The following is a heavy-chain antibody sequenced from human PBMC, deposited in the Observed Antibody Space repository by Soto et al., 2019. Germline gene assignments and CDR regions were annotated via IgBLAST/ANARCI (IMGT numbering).Heavy chain of an antibody. J-gene: IGHJ6*02. V-gene: IGHV1-46*01. CDR3: ARGIGYYYYGMDV. D-gene: IGHD2-21*01. CDR1: GYTFTSYY. Sequence: QVQLVQSGAEVQKPGASVKVSCKASGYTFTSYYMHWVRQAPGQGLEWMGIINPSGGSTSYSQKFEGRVTMTRDTSTSTVYMEQSSLRSEDTAVYYCARGIGYYYYGMDVWGQGTTVTVSS. CDR2: INPSGGST.